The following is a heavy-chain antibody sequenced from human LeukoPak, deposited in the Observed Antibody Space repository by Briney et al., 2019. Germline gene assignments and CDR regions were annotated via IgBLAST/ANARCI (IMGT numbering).Heavy chain of an antibody. D-gene: IGHD1-7*01. CDR1: GFKIADYA. CDR3: AKLCDWNSIDY. J-gene: IGHJ4*02. CDR2: ISWNSGSI. V-gene: IGHV3-9*01. Sequence: GGSLRLSCVASGFKIADYAMHWVRQTPGKGLEWVSGISWNSGSIDYADSLRGRFTISRDNAKNSLYLQMNNLRTEDTALYYCAKLCDWNSIDYWGQGTLVTVSS.